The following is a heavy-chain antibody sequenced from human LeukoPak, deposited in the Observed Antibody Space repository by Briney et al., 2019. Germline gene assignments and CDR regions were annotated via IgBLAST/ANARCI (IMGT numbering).Heavy chain of an antibody. V-gene: IGHV3-23*01. CDR3: AKAKKYCSGGSCYYFDY. Sequence: GGSLRLSCAASGFTFSSYAMSWVRQAPGKGLELVSAISGSGGSTYYADSVKGRFPISRDNSTNTLYLQMNSLRAEDTAVYYCAKAKKYCSGGSCYYFDYWGQGTLVTVSS. CDR2: ISGSGGST. J-gene: IGHJ4*02. CDR1: GFTFSSYA. D-gene: IGHD2-15*01.